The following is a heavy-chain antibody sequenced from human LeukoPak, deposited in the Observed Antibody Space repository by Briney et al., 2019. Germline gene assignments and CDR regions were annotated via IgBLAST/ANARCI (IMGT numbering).Heavy chain of an antibody. CDR2: INPNSGGT. CDR1: GYTFTGYY. Sequence: GASVKVSCKASGYTFTGYYMHWVRQAPGQGLEWMGWINPNSGGTNYAQKFQGRVTMTRDTSISTAYMELSRLRSDDTAVYYCARDFCSGGSCYSTGSDYWGQGTLVTVSS. D-gene: IGHD2-15*01. CDR3: ARDFCSGGSCYSTGSDY. V-gene: IGHV1-2*02. J-gene: IGHJ4*02.